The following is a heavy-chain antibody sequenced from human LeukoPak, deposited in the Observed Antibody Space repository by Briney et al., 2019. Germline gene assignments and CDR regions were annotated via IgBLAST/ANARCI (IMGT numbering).Heavy chain of an antibody. V-gene: IGHV3-23*01. CDR3: ARAMMVVTNLWGVFDY. CDR1: GFTFYNYA. J-gene: IGHJ4*02. CDR2: ISGSGGST. D-gene: IGHD3-22*01. Sequence: GGSLRLSCAASGFTFYNYAMSWVRQAPGMGLEWVSGISGSGGSTYYADSVKGRFTISRDTSKNTLYLQMNSLRAEDTAVYYCARAMMVVTNLWGVFDYWGQGNLVTVSS.